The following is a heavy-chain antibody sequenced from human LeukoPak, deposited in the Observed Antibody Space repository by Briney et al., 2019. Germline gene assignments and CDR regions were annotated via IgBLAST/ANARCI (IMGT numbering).Heavy chain of an antibody. CDR1: SYTFTNYD. CDR2: ISAYNGNT. D-gene: IGHD2-2*01. Sequence: ASVKVSCKASSYTFTNYDINWVRQAPGQGLEWMGWISAYNGNTRYAQKFQGRVTMTTDTSTSTAYMELRSLRSDDTAVYYCARFAPRLTREKFDYWGQGTLVTVSS. CDR3: ARFAPRLTREKFDY. J-gene: IGHJ4*02. V-gene: IGHV1-18*01.